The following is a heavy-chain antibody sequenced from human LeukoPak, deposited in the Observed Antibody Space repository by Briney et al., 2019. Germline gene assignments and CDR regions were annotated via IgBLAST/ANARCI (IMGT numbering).Heavy chain of an antibody. D-gene: IGHD2-2*01. CDR1: GGSLSSYY. CDR2: IYYSGST. CDR3: AREHHCSNTSCPYYYYYMDV. V-gene: IGHV4-59*01. Sequence: SETLSLTCTVSGGSLSSYYWSWLRQPPGKGLEWVGHIYYSGSTNYNPSLKSRVTIAVDTSKNRFSLKLSSVTAADTAVYYCAREHHCSNTSCPYYYYYMDVWGKGTTVTVSS. J-gene: IGHJ6*03.